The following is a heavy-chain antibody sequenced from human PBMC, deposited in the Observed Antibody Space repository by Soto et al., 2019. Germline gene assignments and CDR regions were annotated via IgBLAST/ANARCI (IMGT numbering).Heavy chain of an antibody. D-gene: IGHD6-19*01. CDR3: ATALGTSGWFDY. J-gene: IGHJ4*02. Sequence: QVHLVQSGAEVKRPGASVKVSCKASAYTSTLYGITWVRQAPGQGLEWMGWIRAHNGETKFARKFQDRVTMTTDPSSSTVFMDPRTLTSDDTAVYYCATALGTSGWFDYWGQGTLVTVPS. V-gene: IGHV1-18*01. CDR2: IRAHNGET. CDR1: AYTSTLYG.